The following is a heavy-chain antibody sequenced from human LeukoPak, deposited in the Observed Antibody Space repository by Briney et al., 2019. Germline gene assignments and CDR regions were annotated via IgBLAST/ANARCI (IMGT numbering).Heavy chain of an antibody. V-gene: IGHV1-8*01. CDR2: MNPNSGNT. CDR1: GYTFTSYD. J-gene: IGHJ5*02. D-gene: IGHD2-21*02. CDR3: ARKVTAIRNWFDP. Sequence: GASVKVSCKASGYTFTSYDINWVRQAPGQGLEWMGWMNPNSGNTGYAQKFQGRVTMTRNTSISTAYMELSSLRSEDTAVYYCARKVTAIRNWFDPWGQGTLVTVSS.